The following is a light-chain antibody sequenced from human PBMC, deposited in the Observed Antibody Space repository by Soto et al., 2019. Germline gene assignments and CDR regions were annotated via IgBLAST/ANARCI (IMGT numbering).Light chain of an antibody. Sequence: IQLTQSPSSLSASVGDRVTITCRASQGIRNYLAWYQQKPGKAPQLLIYLASTLQGGVPSRFSGSGSGTDFSLTISSLQPEDVATYYCQYLNSFPLTFGGGTKVDIK. CDR3: QYLNSFPLT. CDR1: QGIRNY. J-gene: IGKJ4*01. V-gene: IGKV1-9*01. CDR2: LAS.